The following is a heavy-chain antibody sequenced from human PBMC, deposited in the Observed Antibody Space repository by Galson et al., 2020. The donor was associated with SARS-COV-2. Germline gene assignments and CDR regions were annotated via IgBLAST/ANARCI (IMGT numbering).Heavy chain of an antibody. CDR3: ARVWERGFSYGNWFDP. Sequence: ASVKVSCKASGYTFTNYDINWVRQATGEGLEWMGWMNPKSGNTGYVQRFQGRVTMTRDTSTSTVYMELSSLRSEDTAVYYCARVWERGFSYGNWFDPWGQGTLVTVSS. CDR1: GYTFTNYD. V-gene: IGHV1-8*01. D-gene: IGHD5-18*01. CDR2: MNPKSGNT. J-gene: IGHJ5*02.